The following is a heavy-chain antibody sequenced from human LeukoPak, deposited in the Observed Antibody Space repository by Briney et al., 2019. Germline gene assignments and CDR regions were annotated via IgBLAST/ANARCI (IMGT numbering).Heavy chain of an antibody. V-gene: IGHV3-7*01. Sequence: PGGSLRLSCAASGFTFSSYWMSWVRQAPGKGLEWVANIKQDGSEKYYVDSVKGRFTISRDNAKNSLYLQMNSLRAEDTAVYYCARLVRVFGGHYFDYWGQGTLVTVSS. D-gene: IGHD3-10*01. CDR1: GFTFSSYW. CDR3: ARLVRVFGGHYFDY. CDR2: IKQDGSEK. J-gene: IGHJ4*02.